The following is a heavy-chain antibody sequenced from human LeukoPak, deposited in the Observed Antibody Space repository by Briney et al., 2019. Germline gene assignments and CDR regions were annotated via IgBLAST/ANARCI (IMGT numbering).Heavy chain of an antibody. CDR1: GYTFTSYD. V-gene: IGHV1-8*01. J-gene: IGHJ4*02. D-gene: IGHD3-22*01. Sequence: GASVKVSCKASGYTFTSYDIKWVRQATGQGLEWMGWMNLNSGNTGYAQKFQGRVTVTRNTSISTAYMELSSLRSEDTAVYYCARVRKYYDSSGYGYWGQGTLVTVSS. CDR2: MNLNSGNT. CDR3: ARVRKYYDSSGYGY.